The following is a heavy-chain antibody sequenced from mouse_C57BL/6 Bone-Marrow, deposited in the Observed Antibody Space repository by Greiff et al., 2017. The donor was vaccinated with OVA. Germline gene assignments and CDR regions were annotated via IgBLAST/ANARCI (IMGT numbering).Heavy chain of an antibody. CDR2: IYPGDGDT. Sequence: QVQLQQSGPELVKPGASVKISCKASGYAFSSSWMNWVKQRPGKGLEWIGRIYPGDGDTNYNGKFKGKATLTADKSSSTASMQLSSLTSEDSAVYFCARPPAYWGQGTLVTVSA. CDR3: ARPPAY. J-gene: IGHJ3*01. CDR1: GYAFSSSW. V-gene: IGHV1-82*01.